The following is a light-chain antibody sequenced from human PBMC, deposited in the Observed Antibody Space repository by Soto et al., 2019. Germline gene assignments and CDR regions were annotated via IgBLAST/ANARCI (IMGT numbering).Light chain of an antibody. CDR3: QQYGSSPMYS. CDR1: QSVSSNY. J-gene: IGKJ2*03. V-gene: IGKV3-20*01. Sequence: EIVLTQSPGTLSLSPGERATLSCRASQSVSSNYLAWYQQKPGQAPRLLIHDASSRATGIPDRFSGSGSGTDFTLTISRLEPEDFAVYYCQQYGSSPMYSFGQGTKLEIK. CDR2: DAS.